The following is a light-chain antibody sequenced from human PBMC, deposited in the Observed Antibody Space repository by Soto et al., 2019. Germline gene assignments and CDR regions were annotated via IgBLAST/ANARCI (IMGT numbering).Light chain of an antibody. J-gene: IGKJ1*01. Sequence: EPVMTQSPANLSLSPGESAALSCRASQSVSSDLAWYQQKTGQAPRLLIHGESTRATGFPDRLSGSGSGTEFTLTISRLQSEDFAVYYCQQYNNWPWTCGQGTKVDIK. CDR2: GES. CDR3: QQYNNWPWT. CDR1: QSVSSD. V-gene: IGKV3-15*01.